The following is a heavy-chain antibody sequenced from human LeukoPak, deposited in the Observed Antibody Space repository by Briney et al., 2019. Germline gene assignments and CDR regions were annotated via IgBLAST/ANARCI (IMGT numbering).Heavy chain of an antibody. J-gene: IGHJ5*02. V-gene: IGHV1-46*01. Sequence: ASVKVSCKASGYTFTNYHMNWLRQAPGQGLEWMGIINPSGGSTTNAQKFQGRVTMTRDTSTSTVYMELSSLRSEDTAVYYCARGSYYYGSGSYYADRNWFDPWGQGTLVTVSS. CDR1: GYTFTNYH. CDR3: ARGSYYYGSGSYYADRNWFDP. D-gene: IGHD3-10*01. CDR2: INPSGGST.